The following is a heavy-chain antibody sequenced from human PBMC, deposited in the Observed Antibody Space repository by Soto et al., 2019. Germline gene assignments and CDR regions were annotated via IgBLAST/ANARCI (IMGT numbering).Heavy chain of an antibody. Sequence: EVQLVESGGGLVQPGGSLKLSCAASGFTFSGSAMHWVRQAPGKGLEWVGRIRSKANSDATVYAASVKGRFTISRDDSKNTAYLQMNSRKTEDTAVYYCTTPSINYDILTDYFNYWGQGSLVTVSS. CDR3: TTPSINYDILTDYFNY. CDR1: GFTFSGSA. J-gene: IGHJ4*02. V-gene: IGHV3-73*02. D-gene: IGHD3-9*01. CDR2: IRSKANSDAT.